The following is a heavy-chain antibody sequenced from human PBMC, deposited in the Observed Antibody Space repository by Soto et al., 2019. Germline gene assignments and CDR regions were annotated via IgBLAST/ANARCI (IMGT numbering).Heavy chain of an antibody. D-gene: IGHD2-15*01. CDR1: GDSISTVDYF. J-gene: IGHJ5*01. CDR3: ARGRYCLTGRCFPNWFDS. V-gene: IGHV4-30-4*01. CDR2: IYKSTTT. Sequence: TLSLTCSVSGDSISTVDYFWAWIRQPPGQALEYIGYIYKSTTTYYNPSFESRVAISLDTSKSQFSLNVTSVTAADTAVYFCARGRYCLTGRCFPNWFDSWGQGTLVTVS.